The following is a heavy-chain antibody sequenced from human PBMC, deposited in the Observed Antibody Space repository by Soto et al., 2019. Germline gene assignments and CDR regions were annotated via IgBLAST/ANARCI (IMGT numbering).Heavy chain of an antibody. CDR3: ARTTVTNYYYYGMDV. D-gene: IGHD4-17*01. CDR1: GFTLSSYW. V-gene: IGHV3-74*01. CDR2: INSDGSST. Sequence: QSGGSLRLSCAASGFTLSSYWMHWVRQAPGKGLVWVSRINSDGSSTSYADSVKGRFTISRDNAKNTLYLQMNSLRAEDTAVYYCARTTVTNYYYYGMDVWGQGTTVTVSS. J-gene: IGHJ6*02.